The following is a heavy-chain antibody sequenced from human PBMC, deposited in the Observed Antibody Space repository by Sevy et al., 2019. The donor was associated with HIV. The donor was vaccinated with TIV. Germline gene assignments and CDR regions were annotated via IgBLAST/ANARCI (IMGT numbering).Heavy chain of an antibody. Sequence: GGSLRLSCAASGFTFSSYWMSWVRQAPGKGLEWVATMKQDGSEKYYVDSVKGRLTISRDNAKNSLYLQMNSLRAEDTGVYYCVREGGGGFSYSLDTWGQGTLVTVSS. V-gene: IGHV3-7*01. D-gene: IGHD5-18*01. CDR2: MKQDGSEK. CDR3: VREGGGGFSYSLDT. CDR1: GFTFSSYW. J-gene: IGHJ5*02.